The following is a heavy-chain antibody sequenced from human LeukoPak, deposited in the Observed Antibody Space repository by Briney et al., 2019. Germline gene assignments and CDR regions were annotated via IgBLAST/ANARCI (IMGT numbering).Heavy chain of an antibody. V-gene: IGHV4-34*01. J-gene: IGHJ3*02. Sequence: SETLSLTCAVYGGSFSGYYWTWIRQPPGKGLEWIGEINHSGSTNYNPSLKSRVTISVDTSKNQFSLKLSSVTAADTAVYYCHEGDLLAFDIWGQGTMVTVSS. CDR3: HEGDLLAFDI. CDR2: INHSGST. CDR1: GGSFSGYY. D-gene: IGHD2-15*01.